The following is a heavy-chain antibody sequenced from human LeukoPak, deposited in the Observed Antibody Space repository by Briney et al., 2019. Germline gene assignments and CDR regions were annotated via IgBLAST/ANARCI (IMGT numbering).Heavy chain of an antibody. CDR2: ISGSGDTT. CDR3: ARGDLFDSFDY. CDR1: GFTFSSYA. J-gene: IGHJ4*02. V-gene: IGHV3-23*01. Sequence: GGSLRLSCAASGFTFSSYAMSWVRQAPGKGLERVSTISGSGDTTYHADSVKGRFTISRDNSKNALYLQMNSLRAEDTAVYYCARGDLFDSFDYWGQGTLVTVSS. D-gene: IGHD2-21*01.